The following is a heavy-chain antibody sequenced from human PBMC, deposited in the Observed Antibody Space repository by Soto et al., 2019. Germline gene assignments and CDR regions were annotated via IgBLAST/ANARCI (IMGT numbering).Heavy chain of an antibody. CDR2: IWYDGSNK. CDR1: GFTFSSYG. V-gene: IGHV3-33*01. J-gene: IGHJ6*02. D-gene: IGHD3-10*01. Sequence: GGSLRLSWAASGFTFSSYGMHWVRQAPGKGLEWVAVIWYDGSNKYYADSVKGRFTISRDNSKNTLYLQMNSLRAEDTAVYYCARDLGITMVRGVEYGMDVWGQGTTVTVSS. CDR3: ARDLGITMVRGVEYGMDV.